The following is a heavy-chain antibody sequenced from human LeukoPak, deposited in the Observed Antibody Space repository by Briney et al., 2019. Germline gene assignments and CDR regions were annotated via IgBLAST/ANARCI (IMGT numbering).Heavy chain of an antibody. J-gene: IGHJ6*03. CDR1: GYTLSDLS. Sequence: ASVKVSRKISGYTLSDLSIHWVRQAPGKGLEWVGGIDPEDGDTVYARNFRGRFTVTEDTSTDTSYMELSSLTADDTAVYYCATARYDDNDYYYYYMDVWGDGTSVTVSS. CDR2: IDPEDGDT. CDR3: ATARYDDNDYYYYYMDV. V-gene: IGHV1-24*01. D-gene: IGHD3-9*01.